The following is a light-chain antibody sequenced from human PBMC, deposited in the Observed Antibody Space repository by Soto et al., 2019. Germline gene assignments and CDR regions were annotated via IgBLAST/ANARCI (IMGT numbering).Light chain of an antibody. Sequence: DIQMTQSPSTLSASVGDRVTITCRASQTIGSWLAWYQQKPGKAPKLLIYTASSLESGVPSRFSGSGSGTDFTLTISSLQPDDFATYYCQQYNTYWTFGQGTKVEIK. J-gene: IGKJ1*01. CDR3: QQYNTYWT. CDR2: TAS. V-gene: IGKV1-5*03. CDR1: QTIGSW.